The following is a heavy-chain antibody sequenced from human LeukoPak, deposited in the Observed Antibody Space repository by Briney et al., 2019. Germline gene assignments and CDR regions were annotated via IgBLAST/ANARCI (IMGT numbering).Heavy chain of an antibody. Sequence: GGSLRLSCAASGFRFSSYGVSWVRQAPGKGLEWVSAISGSGGSTYYADSVKGRFTISRDNSKNTLYLQMNSLRAEDTAVYYCARDLGQYYDTSDNWFDPWGQGTLVTVSS. CDR3: ARDLGQYYDTSDNWFDP. CDR2: ISGSGGST. CDR1: GFRFSSYG. V-gene: IGHV3-23*01. J-gene: IGHJ5*02. D-gene: IGHD3-22*01.